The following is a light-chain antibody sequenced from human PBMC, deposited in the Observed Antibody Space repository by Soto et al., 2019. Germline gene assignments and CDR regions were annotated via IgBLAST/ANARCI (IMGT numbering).Light chain of an antibody. V-gene: IGKV1-5*01. CDR2: DAS. CDR1: QSISSW. Sequence: DIQMTQSPSTLSASVGDRVTITCRASQSISSWLAWYQQKPGKAPKLLIYDASSLESGVPSRFSGSGSGTESTLTSSSLQPDDFATYYCQQYNSYSPTFGQGTKLEIK. J-gene: IGKJ2*01. CDR3: QQYNSYSPT.